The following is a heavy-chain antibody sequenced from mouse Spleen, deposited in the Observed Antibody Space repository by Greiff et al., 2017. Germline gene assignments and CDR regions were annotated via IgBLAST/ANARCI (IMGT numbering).Heavy chain of an antibody. CDR2: ISSGGGST. CDR1: GFTFSSYY. J-gene: IGHJ2*01. V-gene: IGHV5-6-4*01. D-gene: IGHD3-3*01. CDR3: AREGGRGIDY. Sequence: EVKLVESGGGLVKLGGSLKLSCAASGFTFSSYYMSWVRQTPEKRLEWVATISSGGGSTYYPDSVKGRFTISRDNAKNTLYLQMSSLNSEDTAVYYCAREGGRGIDYWGQGTTLTVSS.